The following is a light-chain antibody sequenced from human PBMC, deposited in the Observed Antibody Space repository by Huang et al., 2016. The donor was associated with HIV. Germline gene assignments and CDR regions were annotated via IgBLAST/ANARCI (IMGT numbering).Light chain of an antibody. CDR3: QQYDDWPPWT. Sequence: EIVMTQSPPTLSVSPGERATLPCRASQSISRLAWYQQKPGQAPRLLIYDASSRATGIPPRFSGAGSGTDFTLTISSLQSEDFALYYCQQYDDWPPWTFGQGTKVEMK. V-gene: IGKV3-15*01. CDR1: QSISR. J-gene: IGKJ1*01. CDR2: DAS.